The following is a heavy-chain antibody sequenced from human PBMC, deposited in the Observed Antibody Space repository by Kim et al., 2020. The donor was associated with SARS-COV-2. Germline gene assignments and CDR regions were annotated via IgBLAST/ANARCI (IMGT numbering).Heavy chain of an antibody. J-gene: IGHJ6*03. V-gene: IGHV3-9*01. Sequence: DSVKGRFTISRDNDKNSLYLQMNSLRAEDTALYYCAKGSRPSYYYYYRDVWGKGTTVTVSS. CDR3: AKGSRPSYYYYYRDV.